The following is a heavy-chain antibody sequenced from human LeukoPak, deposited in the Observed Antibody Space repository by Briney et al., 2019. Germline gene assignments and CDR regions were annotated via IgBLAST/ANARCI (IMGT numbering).Heavy chain of an antibody. Sequence: PGGSLRLSCATSGFTFGTHSMSWVRQAPGKGLEWVSGISGSGDRTHYADSVKGRFTISRDNSKNTVTLQMNSLTVDDTAVYYCXKYCVTTTCYERLFDFWGQGTLVTVSS. CDR2: ISGSGDRT. J-gene: IGHJ4*02. CDR3: XKYCVTTTCYERLFDF. V-gene: IGHV3-23*01. D-gene: IGHD2-2*01. CDR1: GFTFGTHS.